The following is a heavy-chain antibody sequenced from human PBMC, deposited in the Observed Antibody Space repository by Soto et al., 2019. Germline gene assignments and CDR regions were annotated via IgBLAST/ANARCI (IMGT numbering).Heavy chain of an antibody. Sequence: QVQLQQWGAGLLKPSESLSLTCAVYGGSFSGYYWSWIRQPPGKGLEWIGEINHSGSTNYNPSLKSRVTISVDTSKNQCCRNLSSVTAADTAIYYCARGFDTLTTVRYFDYWGQGTLVTVSS. CDR2: INHSGST. CDR1: GGSFSGYY. D-gene: IGHD4-17*01. V-gene: IGHV4-34*01. CDR3: ARGFDTLTTVRYFDY. J-gene: IGHJ4*02.